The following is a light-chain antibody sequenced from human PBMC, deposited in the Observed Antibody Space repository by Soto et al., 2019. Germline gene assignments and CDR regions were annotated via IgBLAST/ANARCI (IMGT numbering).Light chain of an antibody. Sequence: EIVLTQSPGTLSLSPGERATLSCRASQSINNRYLAWYQQKPGQAPRLLIYAASSRATGIPARFSGSGSWTDFTLTISRLEPEDFAVYYCQQFGSSPGFTFGPGTKVDIK. V-gene: IGKV3-20*01. CDR3: QQFGSSPGFT. CDR1: QSINNRY. J-gene: IGKJ3*01. CDR2: AAS.